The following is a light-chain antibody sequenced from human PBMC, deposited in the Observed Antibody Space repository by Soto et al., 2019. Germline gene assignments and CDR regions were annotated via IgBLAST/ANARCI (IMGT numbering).Light chain of an antibody. V-gene: IGKV3-20*01. CDR3: HQYGISPPVT. CDR2: GAS. Sequence: EIVLTQSPGTLSLSPGERATLSCRASQSVSSSYLAWYQQKPGQAPRLLIYGASSRATGIPDRFSGSGSGTAFSLTISRLEPEDFAMYYCHQYGISPPVTFGQGTRLEIK. CDR1: QSVSSSY. J-gene: IGKJ5*01.